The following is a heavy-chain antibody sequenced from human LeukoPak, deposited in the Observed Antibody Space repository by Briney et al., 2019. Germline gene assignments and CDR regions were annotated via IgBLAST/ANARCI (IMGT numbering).Heavy chain of an antibody. CDR3: ARVARYNWFDP. CDR2: IYSGGGT. V-gene: IGHV3-53*01. J-gene: IGHJ5*02. CDR1: GFGSDDYS. Sequence: PGGSLGLSCAASGFGSDDYSMSWVRQAPGKGLEWVSVIYSGGGTYYTDSVKGRFTISRDSSRNTLYLQMNSLRAEDTAVYYCARVARYNWFDPWGQGTLVTVSS.